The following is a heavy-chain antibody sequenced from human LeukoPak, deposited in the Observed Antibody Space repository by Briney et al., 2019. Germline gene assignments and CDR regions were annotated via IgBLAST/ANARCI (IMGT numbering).Heavy chain of an antibody. J-gene: IGHJ4*02. CDR2: ISSSSSYI. CDR1: GFTFSSYS. V-gene: IGHV3-21*04. D-gene: IGHD3-22*01. Sequence: GGSLRLSCAASGFTFSSYSMNWVRQAPGKGLEWVSSISSSSSYIYYADSVKGRFTISRDNSKNTLYLQMNSLRAEDTAVYYCAKNPTMIVVVTPDYWGQGTLVTVSS. CDR3: AKNPTMIVVVTPDY.